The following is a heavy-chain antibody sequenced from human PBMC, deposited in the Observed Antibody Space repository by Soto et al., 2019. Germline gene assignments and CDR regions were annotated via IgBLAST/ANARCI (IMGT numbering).Heavy chain of an antibody. CDR1: EGTFNSYA. V-gene: IGHV1-69*06. J-gene: IGHJ4*02. D-gene: IGHD6-13*01. CDR3: ASGASRWYPYFFDS. CDR2: IIPYYNTL. Sequence: QAQVVQSGAEVRKPGSSVKLSCKASEGTFNSYAIAWVRQAPGQGLEWMGGIIPYYNTLNYAQKFQDRVTITAHNSTNTVYMELSSLRPDDTAAYFCASGASRWYPYFFDSWAQGTLVTVSS.